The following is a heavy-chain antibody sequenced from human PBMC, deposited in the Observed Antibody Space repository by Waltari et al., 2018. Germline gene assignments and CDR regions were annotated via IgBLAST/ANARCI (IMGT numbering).Heavy chain of an antibody. CDR2: IYYSGST. CDR1: GGSISSHY. Sequence: QVQLQESGPGLVKPSETLSLTCTVSGGSISSHYWSWIRQHPGKGLGWIGYIYYSGSTNHTPSLKIVVTTSVDTSTNQFSLKLSSVTAADTAVYYCARDRGIIVGATRRLYYYGMDVWGQGTTVTVSS. D-gene: IGHD1-26*01. CDR3: ARDRGIIVGATRRLYYYGMDV. V-gene: IGHV4-59*11. J-gene: IGHJ6*02.